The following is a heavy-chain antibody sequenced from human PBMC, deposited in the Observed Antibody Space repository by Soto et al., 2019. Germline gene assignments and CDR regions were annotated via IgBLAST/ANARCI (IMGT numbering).Heavy chain of an antibody. CDR3: AREYYGLLTGYYNDH. V-gene: IGHV3-74*01. J-gene: IGHJ4*02. Sequence: EVQLVESGGDSVQPGGSLRLSCAASGFPFSSYWMHWVRHTPGKGLEWVSRISGDGTTIYYADSVTGRFTVSRDNAKNTLSLQMSGLGAEDRAVYYCAREYYGLLTGYYNDHWGQGTLVSVSS. D-gene: IGHD3-9*01. CDR1: GFPFSSYW. CDR2: ISGDGTTI.